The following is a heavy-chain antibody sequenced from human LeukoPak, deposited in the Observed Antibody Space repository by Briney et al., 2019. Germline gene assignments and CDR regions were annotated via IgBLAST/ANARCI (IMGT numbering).Heavy chain of an antibody. Sequence: SETLSLTCTVSGGSISSYYWSWIRQPPGKGLEWIGYIYYSGSTNYNPPLKSRVTISVDTSKNQFSLKLSSVTAADTAVYYCASPRGSQDAFDIWGQGTMVTVSS. CDR1: GGSISSYY. CDR2: IYYSGST. CDR3: ASPRGSQDAFDI. D-gene: IGHD1-26*01. V-gene: IGHV4-59*01. J-gene: IGHJ3*02.